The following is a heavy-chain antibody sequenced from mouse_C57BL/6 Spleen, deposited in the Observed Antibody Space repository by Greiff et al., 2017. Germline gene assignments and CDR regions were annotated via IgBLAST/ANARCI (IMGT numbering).Heavy chain of an antibody. CDR2: ISDGGSYT. D-gene: IGHD2-1*01. V-gene: IGHV5-4*01. J-gene: IGHJ4*01. CDR3: ARDRGNFYAMDY. Sequence: EVKVEESGGGLVKPGGSLKLSCAASGFTFSSYAMSWVRQTPEKRLEWVATISDGGSYTYYPDNVKGRFTISRDNAKNNLYLQMSHLKSEDTAMYYCARDRGNFYAMDYWGQGTSVTVSS. CDR1: GFTFSSYA.